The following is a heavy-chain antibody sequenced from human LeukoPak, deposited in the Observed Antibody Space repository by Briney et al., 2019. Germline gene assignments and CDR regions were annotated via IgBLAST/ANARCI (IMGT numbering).Heavy chain of an antibody. Sequence: GGSLRLSCAASGFTFSSYGMHWVRQAPGKGLEWVAFIRYDGSNKYYADSVKGRFTISRDNSKNTLYVQMNSLRAEDTAVYYCAKGHLSSSDYYDSSGLRYWGKGTLVTVSS. CDR1: GFTFSSYG. CDR3: AKGHLSSSDYYDSSGLRY. V-gene: IGHV3-30*02. J-gene: IGHJ4*02. CDR2: IRYDGSNK. D-gene: IGHD3-22*01.